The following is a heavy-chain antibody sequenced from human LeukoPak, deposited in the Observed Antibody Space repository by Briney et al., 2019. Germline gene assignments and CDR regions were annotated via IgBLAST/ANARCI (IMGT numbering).Heavy chain of an antibody. J-gene: IGHJ4*02. Sequence: GGSLRLSCVASGFTFSNYWMHWVRQPPGKGLVWVSRIYVDGRTTNYADSVKGRFTISRDTSKNTLSLQMNSLRAEDTAVYYCASLSLGHYWGQGTLVTVSS. D-gene: IGHD6-6*01. V-gene: IGHV3-74*01. CDR1: GFTFSNYW. CDR2: IYVDGRTT. CDR3: ASLSLGHY.